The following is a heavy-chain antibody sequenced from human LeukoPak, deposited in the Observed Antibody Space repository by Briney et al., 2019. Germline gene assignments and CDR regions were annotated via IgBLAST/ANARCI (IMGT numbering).Heavy chain of an antibody. J-gene: IGHJ6*03. CDR1: GGSISSYY. Sequence: PSETLSLTCTVSGGSISSYYWSWIRQPPRKGLEWIGYIYYSGSTNYNPSLKSRVTISVDTSKNQFSLKLSSVTAADTAVYYCARGGNISSSPRYYYYYYMDVWGKGTTVTVSS. CDR3: ARGGNISSSPRYYYYYYMDV. V-gene: IGHV4-59*01. CDR2: IYYSGST. D-gene: IGHD1-26*01.